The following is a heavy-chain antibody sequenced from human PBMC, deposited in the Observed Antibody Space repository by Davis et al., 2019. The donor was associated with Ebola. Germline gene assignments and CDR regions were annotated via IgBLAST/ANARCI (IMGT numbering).Heavy chain of an antibody. J-gene: IGHJ4*02. D-gene: IGHD4-17*01. V-gene: IGHV3-30-3*01. Sequence: GESLKISCAASGFTFSSYAMHWVRQAPGKGLEWVAVISYDGSNKYYADSVKGRFTISRDNSKNTLFLKINSLRAEDTALYYCATGGPTVTTGFDHWGQGTLVTVSS. CDR1: GFTFSSYA. CDR2: ISYDGSNK. CDR3: ATGGPTVTTGFDH.